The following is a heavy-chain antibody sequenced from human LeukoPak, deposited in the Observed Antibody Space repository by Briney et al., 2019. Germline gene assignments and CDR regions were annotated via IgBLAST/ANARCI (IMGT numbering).Heavy chain of an antibody. CDR2: IYYSGST. V-gene: IGHV4-59*01. Sequence: SETLSLTCTVSGGSISGYYWSWIRQPPGKGLEWIGYIYYSGSTNYNPSLKSRVTISVDTSKNQFPLKLSSVTAADTAVYYCARASCRGGSCYSGHNWFDPWGQGTLVTVSS. CDR3: ARASCRGGSCYSGHNWFDP. D-gene: IGHD2-15*01. CDR1: GGSISGYY. J-gene: IGHJ5*02.